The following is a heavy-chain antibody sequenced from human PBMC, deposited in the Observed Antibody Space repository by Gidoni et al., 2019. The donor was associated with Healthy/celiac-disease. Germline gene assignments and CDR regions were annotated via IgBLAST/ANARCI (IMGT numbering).Heavy chain of an antibody. CDR3: ARLRGYYFDY. J-gene: IGHJ4*02. V-gene: IGHV4-38-2*02. CDR1: GYSISSGYY. Sequence: QVQLQESGPGLVKPSETLSLTCTVSGYSISSGYYWGWIRQPPGKGLEWIGSIYHSGSTYYNPSLKRLVTISVDTSKNQFALKLSSVTAADTAVYYCARLRGYYFDYWGQGTLVTVSS. CDR2: IYHSGST. D-gene: IGHD3-16*01.